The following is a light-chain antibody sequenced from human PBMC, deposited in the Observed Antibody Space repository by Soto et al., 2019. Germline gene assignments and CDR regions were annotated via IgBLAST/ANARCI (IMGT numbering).Light chain of an antibody. CDR3: SSYTTSNTRQIV. V-gene: IGLV2-11*01. J-gene: IGLJ1*01. CDR1: NNDVGGYNY. Sequence: QSVLTQTRSVSGSPGQSVTISCTGTNNDVGGYNYVSWYQQHPGKAPKVIIHDVTKRPSGVPDRFSGSKSGNTASLTISGLQAEDEADYYCSSYTTSNTRQIVFGTGTKVTVL. CDR2: DVT.